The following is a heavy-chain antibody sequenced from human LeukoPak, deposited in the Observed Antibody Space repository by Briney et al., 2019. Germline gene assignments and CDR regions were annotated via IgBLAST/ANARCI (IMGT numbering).Heavy chain of an antibody. CDR2: ISYDGSNK. Sequence: GRSLRLSCAASGFTFSSYGMHWVRQAPGKGLEWVAVISYDGSNKYYADSVKGRFTISRDNSKNTLHLQMNSLRAEDTAVYYCAKDLNTGAYPNWFDPWGQGTLVTVSS. J-gene: IGHJ5*02. D-gene: IGHD1-26*01. CDR1: GFTFSSYG. CDR3: AKDLNTGAYPNWFDP. V-gene: IGHV3-30*18.